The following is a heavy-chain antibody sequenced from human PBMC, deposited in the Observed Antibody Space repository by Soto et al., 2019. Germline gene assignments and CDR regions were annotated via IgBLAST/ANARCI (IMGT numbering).Heavy chain of an antibody. CDR2: INSDGSST. J-gene: IGHJ6*02. D-gene: IGHD6-19*01. Sequence: GGSLRLSCAASGFTFSSYWMHWVRQAPGKGLVWASRINSDGSSTSYADSVKGRFTISRDNAKNTLYLQMNSLRAEDTAVYYCANLRIAVAGHYYYYGMDVWGQGTTVTVSS. V-gene: IGHV3-74*01. CDR3: ANLRIAVAGHYYYYGMDV. CDR1: GFTFSSYW.